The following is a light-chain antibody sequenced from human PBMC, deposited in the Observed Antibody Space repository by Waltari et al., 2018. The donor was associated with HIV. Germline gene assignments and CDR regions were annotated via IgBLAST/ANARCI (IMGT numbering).Light chain of an antibody. CDR1: SSNIGSNT. CDR2: INY. V-gene: IGLV1-44*01. J-gene: IGLJ3*02. Sequence: QSVLTQPPSASGAPGQRVTIPCSGSSSNIGSNTVSWYQQVPGTAPKFLISINYQRPSGAPDRFSCSKSGTSASLAISGLQSEDEADYYCAAWDGNGHWVFGGGTKLTVL. CDR3: AAWDGNGHWV.